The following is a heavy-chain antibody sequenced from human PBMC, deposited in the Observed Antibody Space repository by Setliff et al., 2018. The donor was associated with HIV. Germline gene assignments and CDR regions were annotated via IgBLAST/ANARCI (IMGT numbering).Heavy chain of an antibody. CDR3: AKDLLEAAAGIFDY. V-gene: IGHV3-30*04. Sequence: PGESLKISCEASGFSFSSYTMNWVRQAPGKGLEWVAVILYDGSNKYYADSVKGRFTISRDNLKKRVYLQMSSLRAEDTAVYYCAKDLLEAAAGIFDYWGQGTLVTVSS. CDR2: ILYDGSNK. J-gene: IGHJ4*02. CDR1: GFSFSSYT. D-gene: IGHD6-13*01.